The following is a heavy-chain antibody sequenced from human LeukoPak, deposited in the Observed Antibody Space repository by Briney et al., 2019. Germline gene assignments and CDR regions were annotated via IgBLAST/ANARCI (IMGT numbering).Heavy chain of an antibody. CDR1: GGTFSSYA. V-gene: IGHV1-69*04. CDR2: IIPILGIA. Sequence: SVKVSCKASGGTFSSYAISWVRQAPGQGLEWMGRIIPILGIANYAQKFQGRVTITADKSTSTAYMELSSLRSEDTAVYYCAREYGDYVNYFDYWGQGTLVTVSS. D-gene: IGHD4-17*01. J-gene: IGHJ4*02. CDR3: AREYGDYVNYFDY.